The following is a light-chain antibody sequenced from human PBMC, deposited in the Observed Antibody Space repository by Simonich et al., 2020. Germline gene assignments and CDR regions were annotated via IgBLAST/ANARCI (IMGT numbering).Light chain of an antibody. Sequence: QSALTQPASVSGSPGQSITISCTGTSCDVGGYNFVSWYQQHPGKAPKLMIYDVSKLPSGVSNRFSGSKSGNTASLTISGLQAEDEADYYCSSYTSSSTVVFGGGTKLTVL. CDR1: SCDVGGYNF. V-gene: IGLV2-14*01. CDR2: DVS. CDR3: SSYTSSSTVV. J-gene: IGLJ2*01.